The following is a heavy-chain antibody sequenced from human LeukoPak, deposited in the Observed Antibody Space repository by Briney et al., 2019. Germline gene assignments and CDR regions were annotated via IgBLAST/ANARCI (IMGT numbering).Heavy chain of an antibody. CDR2: ISGSGSST. J-gene: IGHJ4*02. V-gene: IGHV3-23*01. CDR3: ARGDTPTYCSTATCYLLDY. Sequence: GGSLRLSCAASGFTFSGYAMSWVRQAPGKGLEWVSVISGSGSSTYHADSVKGRFTISRDNSKNTLYLQMNSLRAEDTAVYYCARGDTPTYCSTATCYLLDYWGQGTLATVSS. CDR1: GFTFSGYA. D-gene: IGHD2-2*01.